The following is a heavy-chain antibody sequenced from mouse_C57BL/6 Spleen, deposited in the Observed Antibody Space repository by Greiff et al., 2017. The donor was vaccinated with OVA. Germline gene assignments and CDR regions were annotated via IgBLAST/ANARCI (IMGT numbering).Heavy chain of an antibody. Sequence: EVQLQESGPGLVKPSQSLSLTCSVTGYSITSGYYWNWIRQFPGNKLEWMGYISYDGSNNYNPSLKNRISITRDTSKNQFFLKLNSVTTEDTATYYCARDYYGSRRSDWYFDVWGTGTTVTVSS. CDR1: GYSITSGYY. CDR3: ARDYYGSRRSDWYFDV. CDR2: ISYDGSN. V-gene: IGHV3-6*01. J-gene: IGHJ1*03. D-gene: IGHD1-1*01.